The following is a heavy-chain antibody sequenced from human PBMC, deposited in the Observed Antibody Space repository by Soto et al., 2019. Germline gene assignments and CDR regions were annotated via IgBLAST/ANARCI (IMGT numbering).Heavy chain of an antibody. CDR2: IKTKSVGGTT. D-gene: IGHD2-15*01. V-gene: IGHV3-15*01. J-gene: IGHJ4*02. CDR1: GFSFSNVW. Sequence: EVQLVESGGGLVKPGGSLTLSCAASGFSFSNVWMSWVRQAPGKGLEWVGHIKTKSVGGTTDYTAPVKGRFTISRDDSKDTLYXXXXXXXTXXXXXXXCTTYSTQTFCDGGPCYSVQTKIHDSWGQGILVTVSS. CDR3: TTYSTQTFCDGGPCYSVQTKIHDS.